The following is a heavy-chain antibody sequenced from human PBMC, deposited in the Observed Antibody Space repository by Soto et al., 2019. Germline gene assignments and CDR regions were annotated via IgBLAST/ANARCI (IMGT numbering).Heavy chain of an antibody. CDR2: IYYSGST. J-gene: IGHJ4*02. CDR3: ARPDMAVAGHFDY. D-gene: IGHD6-19*01. V-gene: IGHV4-39*01. CDR1: GGSISSSSYY. Sequence: SETLSLTCTVSGGSISSSSYYWGWIRQPPGKGLEWIGSIYYSGSTYYNPSLKSRVTISVDTSKNQFSLKLSSVTAADTAVYFCARPDMAVAGHFDYWGQGTLVTVSS.